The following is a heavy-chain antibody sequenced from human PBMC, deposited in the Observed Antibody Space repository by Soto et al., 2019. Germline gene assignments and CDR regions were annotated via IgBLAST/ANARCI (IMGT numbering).Heavy chain of an antibody. CDR3: ARCIVVVTALDY. Sequence: ASGKVSCKASGYTFTSYAMHWVRQAPGQRLEWMGWINAGNGNTKYSQKFQGRVTITRDTSASTAYMELSSLRSEDTAVYYCARCIVVVTALDYWGQGTLVTVSS. D-gene: IGHD2-21*02. CDR2: INAGNGNT. CDR1: GYTFTSYA. J-gene: IGHJ4*02. V-gene: IGHV1-3*01.